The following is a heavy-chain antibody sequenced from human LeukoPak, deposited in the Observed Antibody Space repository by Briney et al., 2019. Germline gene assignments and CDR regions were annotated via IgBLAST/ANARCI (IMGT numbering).Heavy chain of an antibody. CDR2: IYYSGST. CDR3: AREYYYDSSGYYPPHAFDI. CDR1: GGSISTYY. J-gene: IGHJ3*02. Sequence: PSETLSLTCTVSGGSISTYYWSWIRQPPGKALEWIGYIYYSGSTNYNPSLKSRVTISVDTSKKQFSLKLSSVTAADTAVCYCAREYYYDSSGYYPPHAFDIWGQGTMVTVSS. V-gene: IGHV4-59*01. D-gene: IGHD3-22*01.